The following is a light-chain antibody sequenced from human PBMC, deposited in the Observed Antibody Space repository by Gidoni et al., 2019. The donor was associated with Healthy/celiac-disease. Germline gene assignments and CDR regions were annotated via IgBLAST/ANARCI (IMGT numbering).Light chain of an antibody. CDR1: ALPKQY. Sequence: SYELTQPPSVSVSPGPTARITCSGDALPKQYAYWYQQKPGQAPVLVIYKDSERPSGIAERFSGSSAGTTVTLTISGVQAEDEADYYCQSADSSGTYRGVFGGGTKLTVL. CDR3: QSADSSGTYRGV. CDR2: KDS. J-gene: IGLJ2*01. V-gene: IGLV3-25*02.